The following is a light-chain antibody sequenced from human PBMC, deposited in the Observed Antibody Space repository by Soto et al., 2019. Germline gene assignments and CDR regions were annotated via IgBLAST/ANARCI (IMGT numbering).Light chain of an antibody. V-gene: IGKV1-39*01. CDR3: QQSYSSPPT. J-gene: IGKJ1*01. CDR1: QSIINH. Sequence: DIQMTQAPSSLSASVEDRVIITCRASQSIINHLNWYQQKPGKAPKLLIFAASSLQSGVPSRFSGSRSGPDFTLTISSLQLEEFATYYCQQSYSSPPTFGEGTKVDLK. CDR2: AAS.